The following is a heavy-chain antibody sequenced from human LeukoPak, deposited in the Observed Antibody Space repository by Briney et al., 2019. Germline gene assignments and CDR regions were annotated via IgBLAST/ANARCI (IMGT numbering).Heavy chain of an antibody. J-gene: IGHJ3*02. V-gene: IGHV1-2*02. CDR3: AREYSWNYERDAFDI. D-gene: IGHD1-7*01. CDR2: INPNSGGT. Sequence: ASVKVSCKASGYTFTGYYMHWVRQAPGQGLEWMGWINPNSGGTNYAQKFQGRVTMTRDTSISTAYMELSRLRSDDTAVYYCAREYSWNYERDAFDIWGQGTMVTVTS. CDR1: GYTFTGYY.